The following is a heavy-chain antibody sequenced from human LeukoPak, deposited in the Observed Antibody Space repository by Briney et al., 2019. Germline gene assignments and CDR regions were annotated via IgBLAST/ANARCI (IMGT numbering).Heavy chain of an antibody. Sequence: GESLKISCKGSGYSFTSYRIGWVRQMPGKGLEWMGIIYPGDSDTRYSPSFQGQVTISADKSISTAYLQWSSLKASDTAMYYCARPDTAMVYLGSLDIWGQGTMVTVSS. J-gene: IGHJ3*02. CDR3: ARPDTAMVYLGSLDI. CDR1: GYSFTSYR. CDR2: IYPGDSDT. V-gene: IGHV5-51*01. D-gene: IGHD5-18*01.